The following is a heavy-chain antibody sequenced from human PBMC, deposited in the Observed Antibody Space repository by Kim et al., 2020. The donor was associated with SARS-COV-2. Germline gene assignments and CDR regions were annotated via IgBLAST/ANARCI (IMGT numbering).Heavy chain of an antibody. J-gene: IGHJ3*01. D-gene: IGHD3-10*01. V-gene: IGHV3-33*01. Sequence: GGSLRLSCTASGFTFSPFAMHWVRQAPGKGLEWVAVIRSDESKRYYAESVKDRFTLSRDNSKNTLYLQMNSLRAEDTAIYYCARYFGSATMIGDAWGLGT. CDR1: GFTFSPFA. CDR2: IRSDESKR. CDR3: ARYFGSATMIGDA.